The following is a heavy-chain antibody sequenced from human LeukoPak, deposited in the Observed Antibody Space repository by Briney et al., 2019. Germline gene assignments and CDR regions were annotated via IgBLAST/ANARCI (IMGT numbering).Heavy chain of an antibody. CDR3: AKNLPARRWAFDS. Sequence: ADSVKGRFTISRDNSQNTLYLHMNSLRDDDTAVYYCAKNLPARRWAFDSWGQGTLVTVSS. V-gene: IGHV3-23*01. J-gene: IGHJ4*02. D-gene: IGHD5/OR15-5a*01.